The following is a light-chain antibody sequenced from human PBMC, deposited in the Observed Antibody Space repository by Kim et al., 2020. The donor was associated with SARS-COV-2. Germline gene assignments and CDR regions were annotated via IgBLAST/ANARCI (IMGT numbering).Light chain of an antibody. J-gene: IGKJ4*01. CDR1: QTIARN. CDR3: QQYNYWRPAPS. Sequence: EIVMTQSPATLSVSPGETAILSCRASQTIARNVAWYQHKPGQAPRLLISGASNRATGVPDRFSGSGSGTEFTLTISTLQSEDFAVYYCQQYNYWRPAPSFGGGTKVDIK. CDR2: GAS. V-gene: IGKV3-15*01.